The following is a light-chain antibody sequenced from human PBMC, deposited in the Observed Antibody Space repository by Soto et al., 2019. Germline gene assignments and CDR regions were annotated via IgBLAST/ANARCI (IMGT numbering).Light chain of an antibody. CDR3: AAWDESVNGPV. CDR2: SNI. Sequence: QSVLTQPPSASGTPGQRVTISCSGSSSNIGSNNVNWYQQLPGTAPKLLIYSNIQRRSGVPDRCCGSKYGTSASLAISGLQPEDEADDYCAAWDESVNGPVFGGGTKLTVL. V-gene: IGLV1-44*01. CDR1: SSNIGSNN. J-gene: IGLJ3*02.